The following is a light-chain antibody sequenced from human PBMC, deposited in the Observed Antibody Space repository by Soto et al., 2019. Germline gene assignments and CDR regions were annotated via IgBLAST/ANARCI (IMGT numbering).Light chain of an antibody. CDR3: AAWDDSLSGSV. Sequence: QAVVTQPPSASGTPGQRVTISCSGSSSNIGSNYVYWYQQLPGTAPKLLIYRNNQRPSGVPDRFSASKSGPSASLAISGLRSEYEADSYCAAWDDSLSGSVFGTGTKLTVL. CDR2: RNN. V-gene: IGLV1-47*01. CDR1: SSNIGSNY. J-gene: IGLJ1*01.